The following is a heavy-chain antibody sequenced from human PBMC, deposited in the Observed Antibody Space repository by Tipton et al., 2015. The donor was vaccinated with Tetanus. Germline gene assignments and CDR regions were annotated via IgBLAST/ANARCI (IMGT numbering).Heavy chain of an antibody. V-gene: IGHV3-64*02. Sequence: SLRLSCAASGFTFSSYAMHWVRQAPGKGLEYVSAISSNGGSTYYADSVKGRFTISRDNSKNTLYLQMGSLRAEDMAVYYCAGANTNSITGTTFTLLDYWGQGTLVTVSS. CDR3: AGANTNSITGTTFTLLDY. D-gene: IGHD1-7*01. CDR2: ISSNGGST. CDR1: GFTFSSYA. J-gene: IGHJ4*02.